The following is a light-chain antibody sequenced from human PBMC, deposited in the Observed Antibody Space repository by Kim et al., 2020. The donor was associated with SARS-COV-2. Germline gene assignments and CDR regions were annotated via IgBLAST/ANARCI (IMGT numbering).Light chain of an antibody. V-gene: IGLV6-57*02. J-gene: IGLJ3*02. CDR3: QSYDSSNLWV. CDR2: EDN. CDR1: SGSIASNY. Sequence: KTVTISCTGSSGSIASNYVQWYQQRPGSAPTTVIYEDNQRPSGVPDRFSGSIDSSSNSASLTISGLKTEDEADYYCQSYDSSNLWVFGGGTKLTVL.